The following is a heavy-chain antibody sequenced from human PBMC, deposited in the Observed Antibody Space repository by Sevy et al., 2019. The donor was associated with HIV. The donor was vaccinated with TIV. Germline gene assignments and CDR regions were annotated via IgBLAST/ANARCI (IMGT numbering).Heavy chain of an antibody. Sequence: GSLRLSCTASGITLSTYAMKWVRQAPGKGLEWVSGIDDSGTKTYYADSVKGRFTISRDNTKNTVSLQMKSLRAEDTAVYYCAKDRYCSGGNCPLDYWGQGTLVTVSS. D-gene: IGHD2-15*01. CDR1: GITLSTYA. CDR2: IDDSGTKT. J-gene: IGHJ4*02. V-gene: IGHV3-23*01. CDR3: AKDRYCSGGNCPLDY.